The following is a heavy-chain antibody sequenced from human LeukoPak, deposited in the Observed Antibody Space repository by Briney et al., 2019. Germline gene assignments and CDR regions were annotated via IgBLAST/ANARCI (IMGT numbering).Heavy chain of an antibody. J-gene: IGHJ4*02. CDR1: GGSFSSYY. CDR2: INHSGST. CDR3: AGNYYGSGSYYSEDRY. Sequence: SETLSLTCTFYGGSFSSYYWNWIRQPPGKGLEWIGEINHSGSTNYNPSLKSRVTISVDKSKNQFSLKLSSVTAADTAVYYCAGNYYGSGSYYSEDRYWGQGTLVTVSS. V-gene: IGHV4-34*01. D-gene: IGHD3-10*01.